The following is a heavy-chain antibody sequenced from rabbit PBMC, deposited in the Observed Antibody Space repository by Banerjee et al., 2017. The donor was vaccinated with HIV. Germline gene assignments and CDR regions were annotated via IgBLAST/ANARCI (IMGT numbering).Heavy chain of an antibody. V-gene: IGHV1S45*01. CDR1: GIDFSSYYY. CDR3: ARDPYDTGGYEFNL. CDR2: IYAGSSGNT. Sequence: QQQLEESGGGLVKPGGTLTLTCKASGIDFSSYYYMCWVRQAPGKGLEWIACIYAGSSGNTYYANWAKGRFTISKTSSTTVTLQMTSLTAADTATYFCARDPYDTGGYEFNLWGQGTLVTVS. J-gene: IGHJ4*01. D-gene: IGHD1-1*01.